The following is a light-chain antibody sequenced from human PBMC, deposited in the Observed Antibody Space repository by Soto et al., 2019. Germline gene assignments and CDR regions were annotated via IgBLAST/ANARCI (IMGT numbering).Light chain of an antibody. CDR3: HRYGTSPT. CDR2: AAS. V-gene: IGKV3-20*01. CDR1: QSISSTN. Sequence: IVLTQSPGTLSLSPGERATLSCRASQSISSTNLAWYQHKPGQAPRLVIYAASSRATGIPDRFSGSGSRTDFTLTSSTLDPEDFAVYYCHRYGTSPTFGGGTKVEIK. J-gene: IGKJ4*01.